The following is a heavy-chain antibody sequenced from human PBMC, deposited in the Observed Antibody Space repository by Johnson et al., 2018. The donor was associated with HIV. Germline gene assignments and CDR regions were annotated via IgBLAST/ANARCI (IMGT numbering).Heavy chain of an antibody. CDR2: INWNGGST. CDR3: ASSSSSWASDPDDAFDI. Sequence: VQLVESGGGLVKPGGSLRLSCAASGFTFDDYGMSWVRQAPGKGLEWVSVINWNGGSTCYADAVKGRFTISRDNAKNSLYLQMNNLRAEDTAVYYCASSSSSWASDPDDAFDIWGQGTMVIVSS. CDR1: GFTFDDYG. V-gene: IGHV3-20*04. D-gene: IGHD6-13*01. J-gene: IGHJ3*02.